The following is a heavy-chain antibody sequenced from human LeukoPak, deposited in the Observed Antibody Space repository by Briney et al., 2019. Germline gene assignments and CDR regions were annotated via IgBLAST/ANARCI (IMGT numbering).Heavy chain of an antibody. D-gene: IGHD2-2*01. Sequence: SQTLSLTCAISGDSVSSNSAAWNWIRQSPSRGLEWLGRTYYRSKWSNEYAVSVKSRITIDPDTSKNQFSLQLNSVTPEDTAVYYCARGGTGYCSRTTCYFDYWGQGSLVTVSS. CDR1: GDSVSSNSAA. J-gene: IGHJ4*02. CDR2: TYYRSKWSN. V-gene: IGHV6-1*01. CDR3: ARGGTGYCSRTTCYFDY.